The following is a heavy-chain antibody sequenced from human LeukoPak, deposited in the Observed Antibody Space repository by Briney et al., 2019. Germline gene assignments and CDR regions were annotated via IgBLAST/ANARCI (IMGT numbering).Heavy chain of an antibody. D-gene: IGHD3-10*01. CDR3: ARERFGEPTTWDY. V-gene: IGHV3-7*01. CDR2: IKQDGSEK. Sequence: GGSLKLSCVASGFTFSSYWMHWVRQAPGKGLEWVANIKQDGSEKYYVDSVKGRFTISRDNAKNSLYLQMNSLRAEDTAVYYCARERFGEPTTWDYWGQGTLVTVSS. CDR1: GFTFSSYW. J-gene: IGHJ4*02.